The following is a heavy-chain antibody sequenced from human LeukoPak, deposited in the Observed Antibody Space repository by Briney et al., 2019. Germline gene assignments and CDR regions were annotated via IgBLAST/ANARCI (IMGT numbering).Heavy chain of an antibody. D-gene: IGHD3-22*01. J-gene: IGHJ4*02. V-gene: IGHV1-18*01. CDR3: ASSFYDSSDPQLDY. CDR1: GYTFTSYG. CDR2: ISAYNGNT. Sequence: ASVKVSCKASGYTFTSYGISWVRQAPGQGLEWMGWISAYNGNTNYAQKLQGRVTMTTDTSTSTAYMELRSLRSDDTAVYYCASSFYDSSDPQLDYWGQGTLVTVSS.